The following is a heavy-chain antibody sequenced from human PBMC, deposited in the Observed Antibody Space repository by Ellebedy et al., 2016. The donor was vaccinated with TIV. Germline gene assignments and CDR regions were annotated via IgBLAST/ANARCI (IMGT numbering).Heavy chain of an antibody. CDR1: GFTFSSHA. V-gene: IGHV3-23*01. CDR3: ARAAEQPLFDY. Sequence: GESLKISCDASGFTFSSHAMSWVRRAPGKGLEWVSGISNSGVTAYYADSVKGRFTISRDNSKNTLYLQMNSLRAEDTAVYYCARAAEQPLFDYWGQGTLVTVSS. D-gene: IGHD6-13*01. CDR2: ISNSGVTA. J-gene: IGHJ4*02.